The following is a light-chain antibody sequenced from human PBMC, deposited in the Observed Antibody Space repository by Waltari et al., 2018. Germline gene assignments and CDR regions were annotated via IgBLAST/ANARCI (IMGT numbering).Light chain of an antibody. V-gene: IGKV1-5*03. J-gene: IGKJ1*01. CDR2: KAS. CDR3: KKYNSYWK. CDR1: QSIRSW. Sequence: DIQMTQSPSTLSASVGDRVTITCRASQSIRSWLACHQQKQGKAPKLLIYKASSLESGVPSRFSGSGDETEFNLTISSLQPDDFATYYCKKYNSYWKFGQGTKVEIK.